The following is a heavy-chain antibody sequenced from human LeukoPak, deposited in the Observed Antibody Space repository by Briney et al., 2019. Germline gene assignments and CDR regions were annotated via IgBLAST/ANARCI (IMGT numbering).Heavy chain of an antibody. V-gene: IGHV5-51*01. Sequence: GESLKISCKTSGYNFTTFWIGWVRQLPGKGLEWMGIIYPSDSDTRYSPSFQGQVTISADKSINIVYLHWNSLKASDTAMYYCASFHISGKSYNGLHYWGQGTLVTVSS. CDR3: ASFHISGKSYNGLHY. CDR2: IYPSDSDT. CDR1: GYNFTTFW. D-gene: IGHD3-10*01. J-gene: IGHJ4*02.